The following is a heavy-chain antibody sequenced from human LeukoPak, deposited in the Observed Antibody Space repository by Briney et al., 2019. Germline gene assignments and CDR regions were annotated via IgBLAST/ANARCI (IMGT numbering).Heavy chain of an antibody. CDR3: ARQSGRYGGDFDYGGDFDY. Sequence: GESLKISWKGSGYSFTSYWIGWLRQLPGKGLEWRGMIYPDDCDTRYNPSFQGQVTISADKSISTAYLQWSSLTASDTAMYYCARQSGRYGGDFDYGGDFDYWGQGTLVTVSS. J-gene: IGHJ4*02. V-gene: IGHV5-51*01. CDR1: GYSFTSYW. CDR2: IYPDDCDT. D-gene: IGHD4-17*01.